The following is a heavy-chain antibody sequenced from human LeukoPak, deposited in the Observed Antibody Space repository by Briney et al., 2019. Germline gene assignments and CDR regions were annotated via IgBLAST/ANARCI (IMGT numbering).Heavy chain of an antibody. D-gene: IGHD6-19*01. V-gene: IGHV3-23*01. CDR3: AKDSGWYGLYYYYYMDV. CDR1: GFTFSSYA. Sequence: GGSLRLSCAASGFTFSSYAMSWVRQAPGKGLEWVSAISGSGGSTYYADSVKGRFTISRDNSKNTLYLQMNSLRAEDTAVYYCAKDSGWYGLYYYYYMDVWGKGTTVTVSS. CDR2: ISGSGGST. J-gene: IGHJ6*03.